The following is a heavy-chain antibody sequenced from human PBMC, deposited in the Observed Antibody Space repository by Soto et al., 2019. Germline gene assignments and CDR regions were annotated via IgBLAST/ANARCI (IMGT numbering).Heavy chain of an antibody. V-gene: IGHV3-23*01. CDR3: AKGRPQNKWLVDPRDYYYGMDV. CDR1: GFTFSSYA. J-gene: IGHJ6*02. D-gene: IGHD6-19*01. Sequence: GGSLRLSCAASGFTFSSYAMSWVRQAPGKGLEWVSAISGSGGSTYYADSVKGRFTISRDNSKNTLYLQMNSLRAEDTAVYYCAKGRPQNKWLVDPRDYYYGMDVWGQGTTVTVSS. CDR2: ISGSGGST.